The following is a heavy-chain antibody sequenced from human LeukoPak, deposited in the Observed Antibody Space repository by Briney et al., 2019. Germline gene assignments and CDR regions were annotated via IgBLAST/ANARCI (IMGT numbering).Heavy chain of an antibody. D-gene: IGHD3-10*01. V-gene: IGHV3-15*01. CDR2: IRSKTDGGTT. J-gene: IGHJ3*02. Sequence: GGSLRLSCAASGFTFSNAWMSWVRQAPGKGLEWVGRIRSKTDGGTTDYAAPVKGRFTISRDDSKNTLYLQMNSLKTEDTAVYYCTTSNYGPAAFDIWGQGTMVTVSS. CDR1: GFTFSNAW. CDR3: TTSNYGPAAFDI.